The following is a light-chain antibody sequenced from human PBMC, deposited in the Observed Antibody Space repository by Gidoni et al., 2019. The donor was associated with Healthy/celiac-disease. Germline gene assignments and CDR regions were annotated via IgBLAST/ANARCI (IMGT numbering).Light chain of an antibody. J-gene: IGKJ5*01. Sequence: ELVLTQSPGTLSLSPGDRATLSCRASQSVSSSYLAWYQQKPGQALRLLIYGASSGSGTDFTLTISRLEPEDFAVYYCQQYGSSPITFXXXTRLEIK. CDR1: QSVSSSY. V-gene: IGKV3-20*01. CDR2: GAS. CDR3: QQYGSSPIT.